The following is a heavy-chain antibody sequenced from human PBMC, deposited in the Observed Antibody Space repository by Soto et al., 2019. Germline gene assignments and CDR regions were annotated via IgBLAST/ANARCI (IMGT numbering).Heavy chain of an antibody. J-gene: IGHJ4*02. V-gene: IGHV1-69*08. CDR2: IIPILGIA. CDR1: GGTFSSYT. Sequence: QVQLVQSGAEVKKPGSSVKVSCKASGGTFSSYTISWVRQAPGQGLEWMGRIIPILGIANYAQKFQGRVTIPADKSTSTAYMEMSSLRSEDTAVYYCARDVGYSSSSGGGYWGQGTLVTVSS. CDR3: ARDVGYSSSSGGGY. D-gene: IGHD6-6*01.